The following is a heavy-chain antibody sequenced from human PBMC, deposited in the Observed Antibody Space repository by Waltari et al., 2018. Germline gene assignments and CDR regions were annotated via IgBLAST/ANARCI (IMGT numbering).Heavy chain of an antibody. J-gene: IGHJ4*02. CDR3: ARDRGGDSSGLSPDAFDY. Sequence: EVQLVESGGGLVQPGGSLRLSGAASGFTFSRYSMNWVRQAPGKGLEWVSYLSGSASAIYYADSVKGRFTISRDNAKSSLFLHMTSLRAEDTAVYYCARDRGGDSSGLSPDAFDYWGQGTLVTVAP. CDR2: LSGSASAI. CDR1: GFTFSRYS. V-gene: IGHV3-48*04. D-gene: IGHD3-22*01.